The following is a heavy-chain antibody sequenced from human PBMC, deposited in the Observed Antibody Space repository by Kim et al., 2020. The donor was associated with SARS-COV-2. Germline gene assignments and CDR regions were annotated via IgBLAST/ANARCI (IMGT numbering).Heavy chain of an antibody. Sequence: ADSVKGRFTISRDNAKNTLYLQMNSLRAEDTAVYYCARGGSSSGYYYMDVWGKGTTVTVSS. V-gene: IGHV3-74*01. D-gene: IGHD6-6*01. CDR3: ARGGSSSGYYYMDV. J-gene: IGHJ6*03.